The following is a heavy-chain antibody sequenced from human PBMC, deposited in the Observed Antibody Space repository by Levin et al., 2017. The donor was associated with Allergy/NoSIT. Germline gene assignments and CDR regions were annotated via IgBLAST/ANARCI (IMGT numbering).Heavy chain of an antibody. D-gene: IGHD1-26*01. CDR1: GGSISGYY. Sequence: SETLSLTCSVSGGSISGYYWSWVRQPPGKGLDWIGFIYYSGSTNYNPSLKSRVTIFLDTPKNQFSLRVTSVTAADTAVYYCARGSGATSFVDYWGQGTLVTVSS. CDR2: IYYSGST. V-gene: IGHV4-59*01. CDR3: ARGSGATSFVDY. J-gene: IGHJ4*02.